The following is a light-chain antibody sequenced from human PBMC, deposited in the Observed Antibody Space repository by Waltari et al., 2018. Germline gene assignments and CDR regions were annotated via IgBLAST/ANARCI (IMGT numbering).Light chain of an antibody. J-gene: IGKJ4*01. CDR3: QQRRDWPLT. Sequence: DIVLTQSPAILSLSPGERAYLSCRASQIVTNYLAWYQQKPGQAPRLLIYDTSNRATGIPARFSGSGFGTDFTLTISSLEPEDFAVYYCQQRRDWPLTFGGGTKVEIK. CDR1: QIVTNY. CDR2: DTS. V-gene: IGKV3-11*01.